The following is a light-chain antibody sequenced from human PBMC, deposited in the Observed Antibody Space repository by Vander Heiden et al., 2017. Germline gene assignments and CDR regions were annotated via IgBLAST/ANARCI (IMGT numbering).Light chain of an antibody. CDR2: GAS. V-gene: IGKV3-20*01. CDR3: QQYGGSPPYT. Sequence: ETVLSQSPRTLSLSPGERATLSCRASQSVSSNYLGWYQQKPGQAPRLLIDGASSRATGIPDRFRGSGSGTDFTLTISRLEPEDFAVYYCQQYGGSPPYTFGQGTKLEIK. J-gene: IGKJ2*01. CDR1: QSVSSNY.